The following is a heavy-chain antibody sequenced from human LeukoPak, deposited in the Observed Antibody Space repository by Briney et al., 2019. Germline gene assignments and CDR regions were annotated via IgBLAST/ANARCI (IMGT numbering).Heavy chain of an antibody. J-gene: IGHJ6*02. CDR2: IIPIFGTV. CDR1: GGTFSSYA. Sequence: SVKVSCKASGGTFSSYAISWVRQAPGQGLEWVGGIIPIFGTVNYAQKFQGRVTITADESTSTAYMELSSLRSEDTAVYYCARWRYCSSTSCSNTYYYYGMDVWGQGATVTVSS. V-gene: IGHV1-69*13. D-gene: IGHD2-2*01. CDR3: ARWRYCSSTSCSNTYYYYGMDV.